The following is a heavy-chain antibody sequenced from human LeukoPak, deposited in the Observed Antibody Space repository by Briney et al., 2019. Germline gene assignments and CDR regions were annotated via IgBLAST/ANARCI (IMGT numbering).Heavy chain of an antibody. CDR1: GFTFNNYA. CDR2: IYSGGST. V-gene: IGHV3-53*01. CDR3: ARTDETAPAEDFQH. D-gene: IGHD2-21*02. J-gene: IGHJ1*01. Sequence: GGSLRLSCAASGFTFNNYAMNWVRQAPGKGLEWVSVIYSGGSTYYADSVKGRFTISRDNSKNTLYLQMKSLRAEDTAVYYCARTDETAPAEDFQHWGQGTLVTVSS.